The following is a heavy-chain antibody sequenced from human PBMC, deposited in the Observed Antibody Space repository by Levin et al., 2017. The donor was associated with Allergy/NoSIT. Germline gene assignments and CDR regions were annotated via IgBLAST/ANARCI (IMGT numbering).Heavy chain of an antibody. D-gene: IGHD1/OR15-1a*01. V-gene: IGHV4-59*01. CDR3: ARGPPPREQNALPPSPYGMDV. J-gene: IGHJ6*02. Sequence: SQTLSLTCTVSTGSIIGSFWSWIRQSPGKGLEWLGCFSLSGNTNYNPSLKSRLTISVDTSRNRFFLNLNSVTAADTAVYYCARGPPPREQNALPPSPYGMDVWGQGATVTVSS. CDR2: FSLSGNT. CDR1: TGSIIGSF.